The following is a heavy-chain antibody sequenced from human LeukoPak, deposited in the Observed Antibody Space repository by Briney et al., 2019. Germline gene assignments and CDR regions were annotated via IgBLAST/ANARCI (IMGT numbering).Heavy chain of an antibody. Sequence: GGSLRLSCAASGFTFSSYWMSWVRQAPGKGLEWVANIKQDGSEKYYVDSVKGRFTISRDNAKNSLYLQMNSLRAEDTAVYYCARDAGTGVQWLVRGDYWGQGTLVTVSS. J-gene: IGHJ4*02. V-gene: IGHV3-7*05. CDR3: ARDAGTGVQWLVRGDY. CDR1: GFTFSSYW. D-gene: IGHD6-19*01. CDR2: IKQDGSEK.